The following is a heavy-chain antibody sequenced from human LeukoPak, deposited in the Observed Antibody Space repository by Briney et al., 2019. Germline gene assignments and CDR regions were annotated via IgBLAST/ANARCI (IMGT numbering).Heavy chain of an antibody. CDR2: ISWNSGSI. D-gene: IGHD2-2*01. J-gene: IGHJ6*01. Sequence: PGRSLRLSCAASGFTFDDYAMHWVRQAPGKGLEWVSGISWNSGSIGYADSVKGRFTISRDNAKNSLYLQMNSLRAEDTALYYCAKYIAGLGYCSSTSCYGGYYYYGMDVWGQGTTVTVSS. CDR1: GFTFDDYA. V-gene: IGHV3-9*01. CDR3: AKYIAGLGYCSSTSCYGGYYYYGMDV.